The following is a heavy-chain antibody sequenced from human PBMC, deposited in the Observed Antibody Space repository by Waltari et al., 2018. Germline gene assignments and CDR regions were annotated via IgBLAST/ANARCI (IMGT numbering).Heavy chain of an antibody. CDR1: GGPISSYY. CDR3: ARGRYYDSSGYPNWFDP. Sequence: QVQLQESGPGLVKPSETLSLTCTVSGGPISSYYWSWIRQPPGKGLEWIGYIYYSGSTNYNPARKRRVTISVDTSKNQFSLKLGSVTAADTAVYYCARGRYYDSSGYPNWFDPWGQGTLVTVSS. D-gene: IGHD3-22*01. V-gene: IGHV4-59*01. CDR2: IYYSGST. J-gene: IGHJ5*02.